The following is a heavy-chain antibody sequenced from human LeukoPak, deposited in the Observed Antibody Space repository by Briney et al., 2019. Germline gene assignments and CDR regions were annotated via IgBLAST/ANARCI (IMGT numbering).Heavy chain of an antibody. CDR3: ARDRTYYDFWSGYYHDAFDI. D-gene: IGHD3-3*01. CDR2: IKQDGSEK. J-gene: IGHJ3*02. V-gene: IGHV3-7*01. CDR1: GFTFSSYW. Sequence: PGGSLRLSCAASGFTFSSYWMSWVRQAPGKGLEWVANIKQDGSEKYYVDSVKGRFTISRDNAKNSLYLQMNGLRAEDTAVYYCARDRTYYDFWSGYYHDAFDIWGQGTMVTVSS.